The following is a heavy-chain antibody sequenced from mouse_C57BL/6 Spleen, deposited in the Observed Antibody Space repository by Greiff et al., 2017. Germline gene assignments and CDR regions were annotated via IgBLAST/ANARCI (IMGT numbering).Heavy chain of an antibody. CDR1: GFTFSDYY. D-gene: IGHD2-2*01. J-gene: IGHJ1*03. V-gene: IGHV5-12*01. CDR3: ARHFHGYYGYDDWYFDV. Sequence: EVMLVESGGGLVQPGGSLKLSCAASGFTFSDYYMYWVRQTPEKRLEWVAYISNGGGSTYYPATVKGRFTISRDNAKNTLYLQMSRLKSEDTAMYYCARHFHGYYGYDDWYFDVWGTGTTVTVSS. CDR2: ISNGGGST.